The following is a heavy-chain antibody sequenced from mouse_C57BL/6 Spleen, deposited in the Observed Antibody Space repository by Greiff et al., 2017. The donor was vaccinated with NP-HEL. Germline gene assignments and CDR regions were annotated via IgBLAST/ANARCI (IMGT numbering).Heavy chain of an antibody. J-gene: IGHJ2*01. CDR3: ARLYYSNYPYYFDY. Sequence: QVQLKQSGPELVKPGASVKISCKASGYAFSSSWMNWVKQRPGKGLEWIGRIYPGDGDTNYNGKFKGKATLTADKSSSTAYMQLSSLTSEDSAVYFCARLYYSNYPYYFDYWGQGTTLTVSS. CDR1: GYAFSSSW. V-gene: IGHV1-82*01. D-gene: IGHD2-5*01. CDR2: IYPGDGDT.